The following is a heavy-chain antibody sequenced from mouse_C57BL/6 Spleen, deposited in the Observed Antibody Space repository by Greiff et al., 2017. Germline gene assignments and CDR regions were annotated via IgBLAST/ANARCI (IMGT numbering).Heavy chain of an antibody. Sequence: EVKVVESGGGLVKPGGSLKLSCAVSGFTFSSYAMSWVRQTPEKRLAWVATISDGGSYTYYPDNVKGRVTISRDNAKNNLYLQMSHLKSEDTAMYYWARDQGTFYAMDYWGQGTSVTVAS. CDR3: ARDQGTFYAMDY. J-gene: IGHJ4*01. V-gene: IGHV5-4*01. CDR2: ISDGGSYT. D-gene: IGHD3-2*02. CDR1: GFTFSSYA.